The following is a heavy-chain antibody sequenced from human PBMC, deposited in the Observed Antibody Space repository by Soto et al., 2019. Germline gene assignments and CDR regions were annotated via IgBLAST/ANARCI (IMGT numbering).Heavy chain of an antibody. D-gene: IGHD3-22*01. CDR2: IYYSGST. J-gene: IGHJ5*02. CDR1: GGSISSYY. CDR3: ARARVGTYYYDSSGYSRWFDP. Sequence: SETRSLTCTVSGGSISSYYWSWIRQPPGNGLEGIGCIYYSGSTNYNPSLKSRVTISVDTSKNQFSRKLSSVTAADTAVYYCARARVGTYYYDSSGYSRWFDPWGQGTLVTVSS. V-gene: IGHV4-59*01.